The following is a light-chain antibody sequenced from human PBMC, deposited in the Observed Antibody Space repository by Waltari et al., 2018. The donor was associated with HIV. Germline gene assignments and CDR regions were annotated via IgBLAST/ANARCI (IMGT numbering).Light chain of an antibody. J-gene: IGKJ4*01. Sequence: DIQLTQSPTSLSASVGDRVTITCQASQDISNYLSWDQQKPGKAPKLLIYDASNLETGVPSRFSGSGSGANFTFTISSLLPEDIATYYCQQYDNFPLFGGGTKVEIK. CDR3: QQYDNFPL. CDR2: DAS. CDR1: QDISNY. V-gene: IGKV1-33*01.